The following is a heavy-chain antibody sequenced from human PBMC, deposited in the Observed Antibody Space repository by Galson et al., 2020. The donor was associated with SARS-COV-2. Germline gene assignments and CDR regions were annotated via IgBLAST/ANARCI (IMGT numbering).Heavy chain of an antibody. CDR2: INSDGSST. V-gene: IGHV3-74*01. J-gene: IGHJ5*02. CDR1: GFTFSSYW. D-gene: IGHD3-3*01. Sequence: GGSLRLSCAASGFTFSSYWMHWVRQAPGKGLVWVSRINSDGSSTSYADSVKGRLTITRDNAKNTLYLQMNSLRAEDTAVYYCARDPGYDFWSGYYSSWFDPWGQGTLVTVSS. CDR3: ARDPGYDFWSGYYSSWFDP.